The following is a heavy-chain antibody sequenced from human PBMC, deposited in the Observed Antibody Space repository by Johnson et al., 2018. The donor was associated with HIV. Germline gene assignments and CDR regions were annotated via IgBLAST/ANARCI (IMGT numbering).Heavy chain of an antibody. CDR3: ARERPAYSSSSSHAFDI. J-gene: IGHJ3*02. CDR1: GFTFSSSG. V-gene: IGHV3-30*02. Sequence: QVQLVESGGGVVQPGGSLRLSCAASGFTFSSSGMHWVRQAPGKGLEWVAFIRYDGSNKYYADSVKGRFTISRDNSKNTLYLQMNSLRAEDTAVYYCARERPAYSSSSSHAFDIWGQGTMVTVSS. CDR2: IRYDGSNK. D-gene: IGHD6-6*01.